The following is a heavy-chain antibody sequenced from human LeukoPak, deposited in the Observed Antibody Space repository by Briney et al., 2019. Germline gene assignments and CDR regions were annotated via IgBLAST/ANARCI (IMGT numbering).Heavy chain of an antibody. Sequence: ASVKVSCKVSGYTLAELSMHWVRQAPGKGLEWMGGFDPEGGETIYAQKFQGRVTMTEDTSTDTAYMELSSLRSEDTAVYYCATATRPRWRYWAFDYWGQGTLVTVSS. D-gene: IGHD2-8*02. CDR2: FDPEGGET. V-gene: IGHV1-24*01. J-gene: IGHJ4*02. CDR1: GYTLAELS. CDR3: ATATRPRWRYWAFDY.